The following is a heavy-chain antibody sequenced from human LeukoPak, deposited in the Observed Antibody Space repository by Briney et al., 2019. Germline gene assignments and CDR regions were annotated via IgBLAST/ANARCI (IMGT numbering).Heavy chain of an antibody. CDR2: IYHSGST. Sequence: SQTLSLTCAVSGVSISSGGYSWSWIRQPPGKGLEWIGYIYHSGSTYYNPSLKSRVTISVDRSKNQFSLKLSSVTAADTAVYYCARGTTVTTKLDFFDYWGQGTLVTVSS. CDR1: GVSISSGGYS. CDR3: ARGTTVTTKLDFFDY. J-gene: IGHJ4*02. V-gene: IGHV4-30-2*01. D-gene: IGHD4-17*01.